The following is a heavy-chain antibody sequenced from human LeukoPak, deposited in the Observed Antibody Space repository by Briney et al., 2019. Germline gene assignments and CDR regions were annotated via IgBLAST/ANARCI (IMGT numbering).Heavy chain of an antibody. CDR1: GFTFSSYE. J-gene: IGHJ5*02. V-gene: IGHV3-48*03. CDR2: ISSSGSTI. Sequence: GGSLRLSCAASGFTFSSYEMDWVRQAPGKGLEWVSYISSSGSTIYYADSVKGRFTISRDNAKNSLYLQMNSLRAEDTAVYYCARDSSGYFHWFDPWGQGTLVTVSS. CDR3: ARDSSGYFHWFDP. D-gene: IGHD3-22*01.